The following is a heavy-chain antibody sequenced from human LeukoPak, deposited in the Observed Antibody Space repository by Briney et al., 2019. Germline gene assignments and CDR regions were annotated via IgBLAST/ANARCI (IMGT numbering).Heavy chain of an antibody. CDR1: GYTFTSYG. V-gene: IGHV1-69*05. J-gene: IGHJ3*02. D-gene: IGHD2-15*01. CDR3: ARKARDYCSGGSCYPLSTKGAFDI. CDR2: IIPIFGTA. Sequence: SVKVSCKASGYTFTSYGISWLRQAPGQGLEWMGGIIPIFGTANYAQKFQGRVTITTDESTSTAYMELSSLRSEDTAVYYCARKARDYCSGGSCYPLSTKGAFDIWGQGQWSPSLQ.